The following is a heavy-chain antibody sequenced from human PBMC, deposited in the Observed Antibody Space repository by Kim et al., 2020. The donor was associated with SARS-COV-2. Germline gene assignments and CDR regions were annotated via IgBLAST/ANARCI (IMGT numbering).Heavy chain of an antibody. CDR1: GFTFSSYA. CDR2: ISGSGGST. D-gene: IGHD3-10*01. Sequence: GGSLRLSCAASGFTFSSYAMSWVRQAPGKGLEWVSAISGSGGSTYYADSVKGRFTISRDNSKNTLYLQMNSLRAEDTAVYYCAKSKGNYYGSGSYYSDYWGQGTLVTVSS. CDR3: AKSKGNYYGSGSYYSDY. V-gene: IGHV3-23*01. J-gene: IGHJ4*02.